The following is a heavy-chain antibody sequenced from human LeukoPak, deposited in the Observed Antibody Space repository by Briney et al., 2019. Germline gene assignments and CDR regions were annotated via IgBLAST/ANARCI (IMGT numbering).Heavy chain of an antibody. CDR3: AKRNYYDISGAWYYFDY. CDR1: GFTFSSYA. Sequence: PGGSLRLSCAASGFTFSSYAMSWVRQAPGKGLEWVSGINGGGDSTYYADSVEGRFTISRDTSKNTLYLQMNSLRAEDTAVYYCAKRNYYDISGAWYYFDYWGQGTLVTVSS. J-gene: IGHJ4*02. CDR2: INGGGDST. D-gene: IGHD3-22*01. V-gene: IGHV3-23*01.